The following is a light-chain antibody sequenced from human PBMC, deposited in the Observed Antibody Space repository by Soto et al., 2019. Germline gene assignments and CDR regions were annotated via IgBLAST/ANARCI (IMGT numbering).Light chain of an antibody. V-gene: IGLV2-14*01. CDR1: SSDVGGHDY. J-gene: IGLJ3*02. CDR2: EAF. Sequence: QSLLTQPASVSGSPGQSITISCTGSSSDVGGHDYVSWYLQHPGKAPKLLIYEAFNRPSGVSDRFSGSKSGSTASLTISGLQAEDEGDYYCSSFTSTSTWVFGGGTKLTVL. CDR3: SSFTSTSTWV.